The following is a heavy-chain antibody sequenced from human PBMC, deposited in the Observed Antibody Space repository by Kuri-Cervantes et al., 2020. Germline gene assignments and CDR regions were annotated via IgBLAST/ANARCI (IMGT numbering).Heavy chain of an antibody. J-gene: IGHJ4*02. CDR2: ISYDGSNK. V-gene: IGHV3-30*04. D-gene: IGHD3-3*01. CDR1: GFTFSTYA. CDR3: ARGHIRFVDY. Sequence: LSLTCAASGFTFSTYALHWVRQAPGKGLEWVAVISYDGSNKYYADSVKGRFTISRDNSKNTLYLQMNSLRAEDTAVYYCARGHIRFVDYWGQGTLVTVSS.